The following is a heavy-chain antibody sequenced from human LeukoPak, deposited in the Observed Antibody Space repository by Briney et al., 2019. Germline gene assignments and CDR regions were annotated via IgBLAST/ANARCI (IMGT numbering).Heavy chain of an antibody. CDR2: IKSKTDGGTT. CDR1: GFTFSNAW. J-gene: IGHJ6*03. V-gene: IGHV3-15*01. Sequence: GGSLRLSCAASGFTFSNAWMSWVRQAPGKGLEWAGRIKSKTDGGTTDYAAPVKGRFTISRDNSKNTLYLQMNSLRAEDTAVYYCAKGYDSTYYYYYFMDVWGKGTTVTISS. D-gene: IGHD3-22*01. CDR3: AKGYDSTYYYYYFMDV.